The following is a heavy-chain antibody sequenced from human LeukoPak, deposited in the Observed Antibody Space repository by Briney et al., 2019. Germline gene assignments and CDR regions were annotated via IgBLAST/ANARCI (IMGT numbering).Heavy chain of an antibody. CDR2: ISSSSSYI. V-gene: IGHV3-21*01. Sequence: GGSLRLTCAASGFTFSSYSMNWVRQAPGKGLEWVSSISSSSSYIYYADSVKGRFTISRDNAKNSLYLQMNSLRAEDTAVYYCARDSSGYYLDYWGQGTLVTVSS. CDR3: ARDSSGYYLDY. D-gene: IGHD3-22*01. J-gene: IGHJ4*02. CDR1: GFTFSSYS.